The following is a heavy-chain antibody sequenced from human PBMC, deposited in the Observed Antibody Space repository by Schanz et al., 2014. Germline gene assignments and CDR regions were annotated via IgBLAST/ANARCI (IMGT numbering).Heavy chain of an antibody. CDR1: GFTFSSYA. V-gene: IGHV3-23*01. J-gene: IGHJ4*02. D-gene: IGHD1-26*01. Sequence: EMQLLESGGGLIQPGGSLRLSCAASGFTFSSYALHWVRQAPGKGLEWVSSISSGGGSTYYADSVKGRFTISRDNSKNTLFLQMNSLRAEDTAVYYCARSRSGFYFDYWGQGTLVTVSS. CDR3: ARSRSGFYFDY. CDR2: ISSGGGST.